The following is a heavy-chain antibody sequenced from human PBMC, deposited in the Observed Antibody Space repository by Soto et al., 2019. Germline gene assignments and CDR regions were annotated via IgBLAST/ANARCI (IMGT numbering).Heavy chain of an antibody. V-gene: IGHV3-48*02. D-gene: IGHD3-10*01. J-gene: IGHJ5*02. Sequence: EVQLVESGGGLVQPGGSLRLSCAASGFTFSSYSMNWVRQAPGKGLEWVSYISSSSSTIYYADSVKGRFTISRDNAKNSLYLQMNNLRDEDTAVYYCARDPGTLNWFDPWGQGTLVTVSS. CDR3: ARDPGTLNWFDP. CDR1: GFTFSSYS. CDR2: ISSSSSTI.